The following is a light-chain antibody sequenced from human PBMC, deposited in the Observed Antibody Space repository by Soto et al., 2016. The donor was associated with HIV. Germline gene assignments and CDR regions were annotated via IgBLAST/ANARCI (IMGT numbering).Light chain of an antibody. CDR3: EVWDDIGGQRV. J-gene: IGLJ2*01. V-gene: IGLV3-21*03. Sequence: SYELTQPPSVSVAPGKTARVTCGGNNIGDKAVHWFQQKPGQAPVLVVYDDNYRPSGIPERFSGSNSGHTATLTISRVEAGDEADYYCEVWDDIGGQRVFGGGTKVTVV. CDR1: NIGDKA. CDR2: DDN.